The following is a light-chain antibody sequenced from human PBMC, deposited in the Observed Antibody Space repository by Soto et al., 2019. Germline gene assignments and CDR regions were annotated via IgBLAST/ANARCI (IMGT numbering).Light chain of an antibody. V-gene: IGKV3-15*01. CDR1: QSVGSN. CDR2: GAS. CDR3: QQYSNWPLLS. J-gene: IGKJ4*01. Sequence: EVVLTQSPATLSVSPGAGATLSCRASQSVGSNLAWYQQKPGQTPRVLIYGASTRAIGIPARFSGSGFGTDFTLTISSLQSEDFVVYYCQQYSNWPLLSFGGGPKVDIK.